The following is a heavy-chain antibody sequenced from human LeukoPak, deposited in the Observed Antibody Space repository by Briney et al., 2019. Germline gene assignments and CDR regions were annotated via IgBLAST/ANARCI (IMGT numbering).Heavy chain of an antibody. CDR1: GFTFSSYA. J-gene: IGHJ5*02. Sequence: GGSLRLSCAASGFTFSSYAMHWVRQAPGKGLEWVAVISYDGSNKYYADSVKGRFTISRDNSKNTPYLQMNSLRAEDTAVYYWAREEAPYYYDSSGFTWGQGTLVTVSS. CDR2: ISYDGSNK. V-gene: IGHV3-30*04. D-gene: IGHD3-22*01. CDR3: AREEAPYYYDSSGFT.